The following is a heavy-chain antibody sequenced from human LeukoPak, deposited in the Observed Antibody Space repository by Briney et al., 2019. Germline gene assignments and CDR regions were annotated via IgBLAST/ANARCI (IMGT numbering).Heavy chain of an antibody. D-gene: IGHD3-22*01. CDR2: IYHSGGT. Sequence: SETLSLTCTVSGDSIDSSTYYWGWIRQPPGKGLEWIGSIYHSGGTYSNPSLKSRVTISIDTSKNQFSLKLSSVTAADTAMYYCARLGFTMILVATTWGQGTLVTVSS. CDR3: ARLGFTMILVATT. J-gene: IGHJ4*02. CDR1: GDSIDSSTYY. V-gene: IGHV4-39*01.